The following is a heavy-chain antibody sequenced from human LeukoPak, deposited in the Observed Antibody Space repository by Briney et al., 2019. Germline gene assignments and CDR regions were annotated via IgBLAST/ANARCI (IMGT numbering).Heavy chain of an antibody. J-gene: IGHJ4*02. CDR2: ISYDGSNK. CDR3: AKDREMAFDY. V-gene: IGHV3-30*18. CDR1: GFTFSSYG. Sequence: PGGSLRLSCAASGFTFSSYGMHWVRQAPGNGLEWVAVISYDGSNKYYADSVKGRFTISRDNSKNTLYLQMNSLRAEDTAVYYCAKDREMAFDYWGQGTLVTVSS. D-gene: IGHD5-24*01.